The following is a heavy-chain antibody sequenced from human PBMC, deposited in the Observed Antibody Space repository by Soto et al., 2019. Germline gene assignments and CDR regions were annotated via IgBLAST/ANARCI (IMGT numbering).Heavy chain of an antibody. Sequence: VQLVESGGGEVQPGRSLRLSCAASGFTYTDFALHWVRQAPGKGLEWVAIISYDGSDKYYSDSVKGRFAISRDNPKNTLYLEMNSLTPEDRAVYFCARRAWDSYYAIDVWGQGTTVTVFS. J-gene: IGHJ6*02. CDR1: GFTYTDFA. V-gene: IGHV3-30*09. CDR3: ARRAWDSYYAIDV. D-gene: IGHD3-22*01. CDR2: ISYDGSDK.